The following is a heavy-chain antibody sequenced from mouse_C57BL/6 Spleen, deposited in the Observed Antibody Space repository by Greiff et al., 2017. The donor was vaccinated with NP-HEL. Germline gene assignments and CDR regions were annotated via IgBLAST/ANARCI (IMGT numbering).Heavy chain of an antibody. V-gene: IGHV5-4*01. D-gene: IGHD2-3*01. Sequence: EVMLVESGGGLVKPGGSLKLSCAASGFTFSSYAMSWVRQTPEKRLEWVATISDGGSYTYYPDNVKGRFTISRDNAKNNLYLQMSHLKSEDTAMYYCARDQADGYYGYFDYWGQGTTLTVSS. J-gene: IGHJ2*01. CDR1: GFTFSSYA. CDR2: ISDGGSYT. CDR3: ARDQADGYYGYFDY.